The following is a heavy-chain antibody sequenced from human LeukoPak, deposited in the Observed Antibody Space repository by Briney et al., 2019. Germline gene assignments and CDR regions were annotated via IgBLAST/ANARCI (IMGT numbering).Heavy chain of an antibody. J-gene: IGHJ5*02. Sequence: TSETLSLTCAVSGGSMSSGGYSWSWIRQPPGKGLEFIGYIYHSGNTYYIPSLKGRVTISVDRSKNQLSLKLTSVTAADTAVYFCAKMSSSSNWFDPWGQGTLVTVSS. CDR3: AKMSSSSNWFDP. D-gene: IGHD6-6*01. V-gene: IGHV4-30-2*01. CDR1: GGSMSSGGYS. CDR2: IYHSGNT.